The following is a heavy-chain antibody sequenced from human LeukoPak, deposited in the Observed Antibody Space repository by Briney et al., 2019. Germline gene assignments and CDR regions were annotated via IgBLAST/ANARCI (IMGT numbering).Heavy chain of an antibody. D-gene: IGHD4-17*01. CDR3: AKELTTVSFFDS. CDR1: GFIFSSYG. J-gene: IGHJ4*02. V-gene: IGHV3-30*18. Sequence: GGSLRLSCAASGFIFSSYGMQWVRQAPGKGLEWVAVISYDGRNKFYTDSVKGRFTISRDNSKNTVSLQMNSLRADDTAVYYCAKELTTVSFFDSWGQGTLVIVSS. CDR2: ISYDGRNK.